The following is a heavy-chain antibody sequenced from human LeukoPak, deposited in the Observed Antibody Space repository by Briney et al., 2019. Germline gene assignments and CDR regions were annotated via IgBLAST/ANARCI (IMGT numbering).Heavy chain of an antibody. CDR3: ARYMVRGVIKSFDY. Sequence: GGSLRLSCAASGFTFSSYGMHWVRQAPGKGLEWVAFIRYDGSNKYYAGSVKGRFTISRGNAKNSLYLQMNSLRAEDTAVYYCARYMVRGVIKSFDYWGQGTLVTVSS. V-gene: IGHV3-30*02. CDR2: IRYDGSNK. CDR1: GFTFSSYG. D-gene: IGHD3-10*01. J-gene: IGHJ4*02.